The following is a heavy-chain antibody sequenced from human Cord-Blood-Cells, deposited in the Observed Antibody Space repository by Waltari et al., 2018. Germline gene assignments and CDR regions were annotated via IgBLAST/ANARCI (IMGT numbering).Heavy chain of an antibody. Sequence: QVQLQESGPGLVKPSETLSLTCAVSGYSISSGYYWGWIRQPPGKGLEWIGSIYHRGSDYYNRALMGRVTISVDTSKNQFSLKLSSVTAAETAVYYCARGMYSSSFLGYCSGGSCYFDYWGQGTLVTVSS. V-gene: IGHV4-38-2*01. CDR2: IYHRGSD. J-gene: IGHJ4*02. CDR1: GYSISSGYY. D-gene: IGHD2-15*01. CDR3: ARGMYSSSFLGYCSGGSCYFDY.